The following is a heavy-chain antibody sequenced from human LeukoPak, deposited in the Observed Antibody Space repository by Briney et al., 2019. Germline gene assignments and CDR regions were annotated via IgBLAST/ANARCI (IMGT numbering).Heavy chain of an antibody. D-gene: IGHD3-10*01. Sequence: PSETLCLTCTVSGGSISNYYWSWTRQPAGKGLEWIGYIYYSGSTYYNPSLKSRLTISVYKSKNQFSLKLSSVTAADTAVYYCARDPRYGSGSYGLDYWGQGTLVTVSS. CDR2: IYYSGST. CDR1: GGSISNYY. V-gene: IGHV4-59*06. CDR3: ARDPRYGSGSYGLDY. J-gene: IGHJ4*02.